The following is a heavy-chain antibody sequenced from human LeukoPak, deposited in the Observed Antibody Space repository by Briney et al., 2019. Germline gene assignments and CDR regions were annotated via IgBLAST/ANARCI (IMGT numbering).Heavy chain of an antibody. D-gene: IGHD1-26*01. CDR1: GFTFSSYA. CDR3: AKKAQYNGNYPLDY. J-gene: IGHJ4*02. V-gene: IGHV3-23*01. CDR2: INSAGST. Sequence: GGSLRLSCAASGFTFSSYAMSWVRQAPGKGLEWVSAINSAGSTYYGDSVRGRFTISRDNSKNVLYLQMNSLRAEDTALYFCAKKAQYNGNYPLDYWGQGTLVTVSS.